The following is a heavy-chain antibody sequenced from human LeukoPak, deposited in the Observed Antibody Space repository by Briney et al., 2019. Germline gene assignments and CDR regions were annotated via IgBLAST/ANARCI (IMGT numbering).Heavy chain of an antibody. Sequence: GGSLRLSCAASGFTFSSYAMHWVRQAPGKGLEWVAVISYDGSNKYYADSVKGRFTISRDNSKNTLYLQMNSLRAEDTAVYYCAKDRRDGYNRVYYFDYWGQGALVTVSS. CDR1: GFTFSSYA. D-gene: IGHD5-24*01. CDR2: ISYDGSNK. CDR3: AKDRRDGYNRVYYFDY. V-gene: IGHV3-30-3*01. J-gene: IGHJ4*02.